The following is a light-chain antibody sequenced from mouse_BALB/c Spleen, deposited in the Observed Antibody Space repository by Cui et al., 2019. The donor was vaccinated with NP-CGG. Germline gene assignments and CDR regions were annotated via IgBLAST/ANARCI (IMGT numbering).Light chain of an antibody. CDR3: ALWYSNHWV. CDR1: TGAVTTSNY. J-gene: IGLJ1*01. Sequence: QALVTQDSPPTTPPGVTVTLTCRSSTGAVTTSNYANWVQEKPDHLFTGLIGGTNNRAPGVPARFSGSLIGDKAALTITGAQTEDEAIYFCALWYSNHWVFGGGTKLTVL. V-gene: IGLV1*01. CDR2: GTN.